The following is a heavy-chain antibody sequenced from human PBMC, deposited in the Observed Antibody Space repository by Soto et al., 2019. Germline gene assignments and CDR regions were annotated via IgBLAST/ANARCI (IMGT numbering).Heavy chain of an antibody. CDR3: AKNQERELPRVIDF. Sequence: EVRLLESGGGLVKPGGSLRLSCATSVLTFSNYAMSWVRQAPGGGLERVSSMSGSSSTTYYADSVRGRFTISRDRSKNTLYLQMSSLRAEDTALYYCAKNQERELPRVIDFWGQGTLVTVSS. CDR1: VLTFSNYA. V-gene: IGHV3-23*01. J-gene: IGHJ4*02. D-gene: IGHD1-7*01. CDR2: MSGSSSTT.